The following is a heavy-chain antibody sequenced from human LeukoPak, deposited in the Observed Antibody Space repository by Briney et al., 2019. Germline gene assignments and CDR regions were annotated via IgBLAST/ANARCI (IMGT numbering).Heavy chain of an antibody. CDR1: GGTFSSYA. J-gene: IGHJ4*02. D-gene: IGHD6-6*01. Sequence: GASVKVSCKASGGTFSSYAISWVRQAPGQGLEWMGRIIPILGIANYAQKFQGRVTITADKSTGTAYMELSSLRSEDTAVYYCARVGQHSSSGDGYWGQGTLVTVSS. V-gene: IGHV1-69*04. CDR2: IIPILGIA. CDR3: ARVGQHSSSGDGY.